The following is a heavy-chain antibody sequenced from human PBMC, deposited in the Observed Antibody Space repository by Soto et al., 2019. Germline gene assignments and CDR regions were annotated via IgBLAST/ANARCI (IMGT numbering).Heavy chain of an antibody. Sequence: ASVRVSCQASGYSFTSCGISWVRQAPGQGLEWMGWISAYNGNTNYAQKLQGRVTMTTDTSTSTAYMELRSLRSDDTAVYYCARGGCSGGSCYFYFDYWGQGTLVTVSS. CDR2: ISAYNGNT. J-gene: IGHJ4*02. D-gene: IGHD2-15*01. V-gene: IGHV1-18*01. CDR3: ARGGCSGGSCYFYFDY. CDR1: GYSFTSCG.